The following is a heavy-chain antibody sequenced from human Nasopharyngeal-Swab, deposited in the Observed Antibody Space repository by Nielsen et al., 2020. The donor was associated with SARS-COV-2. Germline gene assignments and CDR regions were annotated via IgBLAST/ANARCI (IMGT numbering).Heavy chain of an antibody. Sequence: GESLKISCAASGFTFSSYGMHWVRQAPGKGLEWVAVIWYDGSNKYYADSVKGRFTISRDNSKNTLYLQMNSLRAEDTAVYYCARDRYCSSTSCYELNYYYGMDVWGQGTTVTVSS. CDR1: GFTFSSYG. CDR2: IWYDGSNK. D-gene: IGHD2-2*01. J-gene: IGHJ6*02. CDR3: ARDRYCSSTSCYELNYYYGMDV. V-gene: IGHV3-33*01.